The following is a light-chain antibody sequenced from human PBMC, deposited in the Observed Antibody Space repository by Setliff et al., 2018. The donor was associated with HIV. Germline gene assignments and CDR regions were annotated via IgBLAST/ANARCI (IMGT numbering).Light chain of an antibody. Sequence: SALAQPASVSGSPGQSITISCTGTSGDVGRYNLVSWYQQYPGKAPKLMIYQATKRPSGVSNRFSGSKSGNTASLTISGLQAEDEADYYCCSNTGSNTYVIGSGTKVTVL. CDR3: CSNTGSNTYV. J-gene: IGLJ1*01. CDR1: SGDVGRYNL. V-gene: IGLV2-23*01. CDR2: QAT.